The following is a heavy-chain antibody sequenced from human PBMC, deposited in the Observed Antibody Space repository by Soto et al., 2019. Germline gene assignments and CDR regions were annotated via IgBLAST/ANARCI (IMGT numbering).Heavy chain of an antibody. J-gene: IGHJ5*02. CDR1: GYTFTSYA. V-gene: IGHV1-3*01. CDR2: INAGNGNT. Sequence: ASVKVSCKASGYTFTSYAMHLVRQAPGQRLEWMGWINAGNGNTKYSQKFQGRVTITRDTSASTAYMELSSLRPEDTAVYYCARGGGVLLWFGELFDWFEPWGQGTLVTVSS. D-gene: IGHD3-10*01. CDR3: ARGGGVLLWFGELFDWFEP.